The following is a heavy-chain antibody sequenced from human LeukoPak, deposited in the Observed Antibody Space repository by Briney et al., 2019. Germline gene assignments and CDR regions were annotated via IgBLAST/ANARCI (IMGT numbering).Heavy chain of an antibody. J-gene: IGHJ2*01. D-gene: IGHD3-22*01. CDR2: INHSGST. CDR3: ARGKNSSGYRNLQVAHWYFDL. Sequence: SETLSLTCAVYGASFSGYYWSWIRQPPGKGLEWIGEINHSGSTNYNPSLKSRVTISVDTSKNQFSLKLSSVTAADTAVYYCARGKNSSGYRNLQVAHWYFDLWGRGTLVTVSS. CDR1: GASFSGYY. V-gene: IGHV4-34*01.